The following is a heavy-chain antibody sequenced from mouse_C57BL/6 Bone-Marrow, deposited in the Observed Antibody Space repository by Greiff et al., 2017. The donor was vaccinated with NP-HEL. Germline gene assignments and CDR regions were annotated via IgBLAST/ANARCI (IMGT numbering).Heavy chain of an antibody. CDR1: SYTFTSYG. CDR3: ARRYYDYDEDY. J-gene: IGHJ4*01. D-gene: IGHD2-4*01. Sequence: LQESGAELARPGASVKLSCKASSYTFTSYGISWVKQRTGQGLEWIGEIYPRSGNTYYNEKFKGKATLTADKSSSTAYMELRSLTSEDSAVYFCARRYYDYDEDYWGQGTSVTVSS. V-gene: IGHV1-81*01. CDR2: IYPRSGNT.